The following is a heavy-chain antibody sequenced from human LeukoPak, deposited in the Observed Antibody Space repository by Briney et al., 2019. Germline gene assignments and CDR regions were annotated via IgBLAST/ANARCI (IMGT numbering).Heavy chain of an antibody. J-gene: IGHJ3*02. CDR1: GGSISSGGYY. CDR2: IYHSGST. Sequence: PSETLSLTCTVSGGSISSGGYYWSWIRQPPGKGLEWIGYIYHSGSTYYNPSLKSRVTISVDRSKNQFSLKLSSVTAADTAVYYCARFPLKTIYSSSSKVFRDDAFDIWGQGTMVTVSS. CDR3: ARFPLKTIYSSSSKVFRDDAFDI. V-gene: IGHV4-30-2*01. D-gene: IGHD6-6*01.